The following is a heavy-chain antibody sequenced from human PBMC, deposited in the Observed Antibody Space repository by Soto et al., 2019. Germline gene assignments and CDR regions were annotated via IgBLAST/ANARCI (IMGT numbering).Heavy chain of an antibody. CDR1: GGSFSGYY. Sequence: SETLSLTCAVYGGSFSGYYWSWIRQPPGKGLEWIGEINHSGSTNYNPSLKSRVTISVDTSKNQFSLKLSSVTAADTAVYYCARERRKYYYDSRGYPKRYYFDYWGKGTLVTVSS. CDR3: ARERRKYYYDSRGYPKRYYFDY. V-gene: IGHV4-34*01. D-gene: IGHD3-22*01. CDR2: INHSGST. J-gene: IGHJ4*02.